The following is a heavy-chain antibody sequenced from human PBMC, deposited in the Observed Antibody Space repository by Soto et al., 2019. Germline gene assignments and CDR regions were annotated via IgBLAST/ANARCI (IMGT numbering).Heavy chain of an antibody. CDR1: GYTFTGYY. CDR3: ARGNDFWSGYHVGYGMDV. CDR2: TNPSGGST. D-gene: IGHD3-3*01. Sequence: ASVKVSCKASGYTFTGYYMHWVRQAPGQGLEWMGITNPSGGSTSYAQKFQGRVTMTRDRSTSTVYMELSSLRSEDTAVYYCARGNDFWSGYHVGYGMDVWGQGTTVTVSS. J-gene: IGHJ6*02. V-gene: IGHV1-46*01.